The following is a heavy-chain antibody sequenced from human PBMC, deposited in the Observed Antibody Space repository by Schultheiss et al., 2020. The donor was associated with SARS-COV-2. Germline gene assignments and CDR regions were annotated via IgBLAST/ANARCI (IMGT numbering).Heavy chain of an antibody. CDR2: INHSGST. CDR1: GGSISSGGYY. CDR3: ARARTGDEGFDY. Sequence: SQTLSLTCTVSGGSISSGGYYWSWIRQPPGKGLEWIGEINHSGSTNYNPSLKSRVTISVDTSKNQFSLKLSSVTAADTAVYYCARARTGDEGFDYWGQGTLVTVSS. V-gene: IGHV4-39*07. J-gene: IGHJ4*02. D-gene: IGHD7-27*01.